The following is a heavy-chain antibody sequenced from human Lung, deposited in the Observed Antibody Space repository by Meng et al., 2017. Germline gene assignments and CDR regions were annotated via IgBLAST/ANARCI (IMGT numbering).Heavy chain of an antibody. D-gene: IGHD6-13*01. J-gene: IGHJ4*02. V-gene: IGHV1-2*06. CDR2: INPKSGDT. CDR3: ARDEDISAAGKLFGDY. CDR1: GYNFPDYW. Sequence: QGQRVQSGAGVKKPGASVKVSCKPSGYNFPDYWLHWVRRAPGQGLEWMGRINPKSGDTHYAQRFQGRVTMTGDTSISTAYMELSGLRSDDTAMYYCARDEDISAAGKLFGDYWGQGTLVTVSS.